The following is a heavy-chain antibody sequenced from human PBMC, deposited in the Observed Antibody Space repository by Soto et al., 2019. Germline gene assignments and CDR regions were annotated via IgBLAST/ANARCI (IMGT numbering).Heavy chain of an antibody. CDR3: ARVGLNVFRAANDSYNWFEP. Sequence: GSLRLAGTASVFTFSHYALHWLRQTPGKGLEWVAYISYHGNTEKYADSVKGRFTISRDNYKKEVYLQMNSLRIEDTAVYYCARVGLNVFRAANDSYNWFEPWGQGTLVTVSS. V-gene: IGHV3-30*04. J-gene: IGHJ5*02. CDR2: ISYHGNTE. CDR1: VFTFSHYA. D-gene: IGHD6-25*01.